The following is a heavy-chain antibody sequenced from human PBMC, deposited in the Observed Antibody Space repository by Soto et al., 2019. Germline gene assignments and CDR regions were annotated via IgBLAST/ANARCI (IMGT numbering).Heavy chain of an antibody. V-gene: IGHV1-18*04. CDR1: GYTCTSYG. Sequence: ASVKVSCKASGYTCTSYGISWVRQAPGQGLEWMGWISAYNGNTNYAQKLQGRVTMTTDTSTSTAYMELRSLRSDDTAVYYCARDFVPRVLEWFHWWFDPWGQGTLVTVSS. CDR2: ISAYNGNT. CDR3: ARDFVPRVLEWFHWWFDP. D-gene: IGHD3-3*01. J-gene: IGHJ5*02.